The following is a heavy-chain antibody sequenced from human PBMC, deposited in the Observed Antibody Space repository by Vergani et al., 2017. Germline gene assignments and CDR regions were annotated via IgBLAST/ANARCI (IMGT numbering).Heavy chain of an antibody. Sequence: EVQLVEYGGGLVQPGRSLRLSCAASGFTFSSYAMSWVRQAPGKGLEWVSAISGSGGSTYYADSVKGRFTISRDNSKNTRYLQMNSLRAEDTAVYYCAKDRATTKGFFDYWGQGTLVTVSS. V-gene: IGHV3-23*04. CDR2: ISGSGGST. D-gene: IGHD4-17*01. CDR3: AKDRATTKGFFDY. J-gene: IGHJ4*02. CDR1: GFTFSSYA.